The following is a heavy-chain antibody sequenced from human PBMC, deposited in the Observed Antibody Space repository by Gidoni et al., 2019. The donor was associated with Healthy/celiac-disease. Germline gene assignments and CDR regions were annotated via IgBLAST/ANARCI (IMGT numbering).Heavy chain of an antibody. D-gene: IGHD5-18*01. J-gene: IGHJ4*02. Sequence: WIGEINHSGSTNYNPSLKSRVTISVDTSKNQFSLKLSSVTAADTAVYYCARGPRLWPHFFDYWGQGTLVTVSS. CDR3: ARGPRLWPHFFDY. CDR2: INHSGST. V-gene: IGHV4-34*01.